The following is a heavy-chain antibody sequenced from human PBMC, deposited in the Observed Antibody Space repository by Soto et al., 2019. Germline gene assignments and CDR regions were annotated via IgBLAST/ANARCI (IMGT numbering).Heavy chain of an antibody. D-gene: IGHD3-16*01. V-gene: IGHV4-34*01. CDR3: ARNIVLGFDP. CDR1: AGSFSGYY. CDR2: INHSGST. J-gene: IGHJ5*02. Sequence: QVQLQQWGAGLLKPSETLSLTCAGYAGSFSGYYWGWIRQPPGKGLEWIGEINHSGSTNYNPSLQSRVTISVDTSKNQFSLKLISVTAADTAVYYCARNIVLGFDPWGQGTLVTVSS.